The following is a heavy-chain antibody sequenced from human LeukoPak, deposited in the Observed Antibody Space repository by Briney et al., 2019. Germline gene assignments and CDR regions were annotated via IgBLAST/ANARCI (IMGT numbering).Heavy chain of an antibody. CDR2: TSTYNGDT. CDR1: GYTFTTYG. V-gene: IGHV1-18*01. CDR3: AREGLGELSLDY. J-gene: IGHJ4*02. Sequence: ASVKVSCTASGYTFTTYGITWVRQAPGQGLEWMGWTSTYNGDTNYAQKLQGRVTMTTDTSTSTAYMELRSLRSDDTAVYYCAREGLGELSLDYWGQGTLVTVSS. D-gene: IGHD3-16*01.